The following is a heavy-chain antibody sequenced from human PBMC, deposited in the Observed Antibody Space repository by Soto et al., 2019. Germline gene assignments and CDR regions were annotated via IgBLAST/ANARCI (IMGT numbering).Heavy chain of an antibody. Sequence: QVQLVESGGGVVQPGRSLRLSCAASGFTFSSYGMHWVRQAPGKGLEWVAGIWYDGNIKYYAASVKGRFTISRDNSKNTLYLQMNRLRDEDTAVYYCASTPTMLRGMFDYWGQGTLVNFSS. CDR3: ASTPTMLRGMFDY. D-gene: IGHD3-10*01. V-gene: IGHV3-33*01. CDR2: IWYDGNIK. CDR1: GFTFSSYG. J-gene: IGHJ4*02.